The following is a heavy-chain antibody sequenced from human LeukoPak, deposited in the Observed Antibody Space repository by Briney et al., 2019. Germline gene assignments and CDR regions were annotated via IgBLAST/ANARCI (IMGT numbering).Heavy chain of an antibody. V-gene: IGHV1-18*01. CDR3: AKGKSPLDY. CDR2: VNGYNDDT. D-gene: IGHD3-10*01. Sequence: ASVKVSCKTSGYRFSSQSITWVRRAPGQGLEWMGWVNGYNDDTHYAQRLQGRITMTTDTSTSTAFLELRSLTSDDSAVYYCAKGKSPLDYWGQGTLVAVSS. J-gene: IGHJ4*02. CDR1: GYRFSSQS.